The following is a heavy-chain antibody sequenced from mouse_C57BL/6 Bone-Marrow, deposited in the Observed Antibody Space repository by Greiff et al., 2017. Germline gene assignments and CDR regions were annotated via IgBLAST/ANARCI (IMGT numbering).Heavy chain of an antibody. V-gene: IGHV1-7*01. CDR1: GFTFTSYW. CDR3: ANAPHYYGSSSLAY. Sequence: QVQLQQSGAGLAQPGASVKLSCTASGFTFTSYWMHWVKQMPGQGLEWIGYINPSSGYTKYNQKFKDKVTLTADKSSSTAYMQLSSLTYEDSAVYYCANAPHYYGSSSLAYWGQGTLVTVSA. J-gene: IGHJ3*01. D-gene: IGHD1-1*01. CDR2: INPSSGYT.